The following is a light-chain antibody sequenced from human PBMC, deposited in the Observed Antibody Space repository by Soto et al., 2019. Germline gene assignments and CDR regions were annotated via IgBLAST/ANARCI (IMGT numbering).Light chain of an antibody. Sequence: QSALTQPPSASGSPGQSVTISCTGTSSDVGAYKYVSWYQQHPGKAPKLMIYDLIKRPSGVPDRFSGSKSGNTASLTVSGLQAEDEADYYCSSYAGSDNFVLFGGGTKLTVL. CDR3: SSYAGSDNFVL. J-gene: IGLJ2*01. CDR2: DLI. V-gene: IGLV2-8*01. CDR1: SSDVGAYKY.